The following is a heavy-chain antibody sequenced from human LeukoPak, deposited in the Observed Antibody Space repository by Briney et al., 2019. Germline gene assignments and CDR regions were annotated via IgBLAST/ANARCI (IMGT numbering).Heavy chain of an antibody. D-gene: IGHD6-6*01. CDR3: ARSISSSSSFDY. J-gene: IGHJ4*02. V-gene: IGHV3-23*01. CDR1: AFTFGSYA. Sequence: GGSLTLSCATSAFTFGSYAMNWDRQAPGMGLEWGTGISYSGVSTYYGASVKGRFTISRDNAENTLYLQMNSLRAEDTAVYYCARSISSSSSFDYWGQGTLVTVSS. CDR2: ISYSGVST.